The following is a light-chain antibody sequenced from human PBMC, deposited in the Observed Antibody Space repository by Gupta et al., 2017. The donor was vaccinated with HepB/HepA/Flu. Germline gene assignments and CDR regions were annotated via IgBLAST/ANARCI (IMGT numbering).Light chain of an antibody. CDR1: QSIRDY. CDR3: QQSYRAPPFT. J-gene: IGKJ3*01. Sequence: DIQLTQPPSSLSASVGDRVTRTCRASQSIRDYLNWYQQKPGQAPKPLIYSASSVQSGVQPRFSGGGSGTDFTLTISGLQPEDFGTYYCQQSYRAPPFTFGPGTKVDIK. CDR2: SAS. V-gene: IGKV1-39*01.